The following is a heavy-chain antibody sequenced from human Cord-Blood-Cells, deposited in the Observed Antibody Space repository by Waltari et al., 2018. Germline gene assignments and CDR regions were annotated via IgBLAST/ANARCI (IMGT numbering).Heavy chain of an antibody. CDR2: IIPIFGTA. Sequence: QVQLVQSGAEVKKPGSSVKVSCKASGGTFSSYAISWVRQAPGQGLEWMGGIIPIFGTANYAQKFQGRVTSTADESTSTAYMELSSLRSEDTAVYYCARRGSNREGFGGYFDYWGQGTLVTVSS. CDR3: ARRGSNREGFGGYFDY. D-gene: IGHD3-16*01. J-gene: IGHJ4*02. CDR1: GGTFSSYA. V-gene: IGHV1-69*01.